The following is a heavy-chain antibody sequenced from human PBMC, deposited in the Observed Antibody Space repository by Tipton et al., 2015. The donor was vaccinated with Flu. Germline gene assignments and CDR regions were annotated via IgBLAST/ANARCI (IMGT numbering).Heavy chain of an antibody. CDR1: GGSISSYY. V-gene: IGHV4-59*08. CDR2: IYYSGNT. Sequence: TLSLTCTVSGGSISSYYWSWIRQPPGKGLEWIGNIYYSGNTNYNPSLKSRVNITVDTSKNQFSLKLSSVTAADTAVYYCARLHSSSYRLAFDIWGQGTMVTVSS. CDR3: ARLHSSSYRLAFDI. J-gene: IGHJ3*02. D-gene: IGHD6-13*01.